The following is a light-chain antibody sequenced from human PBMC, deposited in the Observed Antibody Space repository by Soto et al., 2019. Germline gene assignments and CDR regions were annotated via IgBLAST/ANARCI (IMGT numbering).Light chain of an antibody. Sequence: AIRMTQSPSSLSASTGDRVTITCRASQGVSSSLAWYQQKPGKVPKLLIYAASTLQSGVPSRFSGSGSWTDFTLSISCLQSEDFATYYCQHYYNYPWTFGQGTKVEIK. CDR3: QHYYNYPWT. CDR2: AAS. V-gene: IGKV1-8*01. J-gene: IGKJ1*01. CDR1: QGVSSS.